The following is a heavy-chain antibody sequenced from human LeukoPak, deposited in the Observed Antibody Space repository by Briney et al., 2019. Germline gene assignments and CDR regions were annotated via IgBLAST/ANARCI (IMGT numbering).Heavy chain of an antibody. CDR1: GYSISSGYY. D-gene: IGHD6-13*01. V-gene: IGHV4-38-2*01. J-gene: IGHJ6*03. Sequence: PSETLSLTCAVSGYSISSGYYWGWIRQPPGKGLEWIGSIYRSGSTYYNPSLKSRVTISVDTSKNQFSLKLSSVTAADTAVYYCASSSSWSLAYYYYMDVWGKGTTVTVSS. CDR2: IYRSGST. CDR3: ASSSSWSLAYYYYMDV.